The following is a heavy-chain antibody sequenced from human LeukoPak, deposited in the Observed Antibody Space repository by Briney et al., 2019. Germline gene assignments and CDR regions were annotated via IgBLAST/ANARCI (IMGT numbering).Heavy chain of an antibody. CDR1: GGSLSNYY. J-gene: IGHJ4*02. CDR2: INHSGSI. V-gene: IGHV4-34*01. Sequence: PSETLSLTCAVYGGSLSNYYWSWIRQPPGKGLEWIGEINHSGSINHNPSLKSRVPISIDTSKNQFSLKLTSVTAADTAVYYCAKVYSYGPKDDFWGQGTLVTVSS. D-gene: IGHD5-18*01. CDR3: AKVYSYGPKDDF.